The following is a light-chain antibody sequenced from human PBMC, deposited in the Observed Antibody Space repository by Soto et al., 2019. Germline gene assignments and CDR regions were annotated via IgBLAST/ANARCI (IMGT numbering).Light chain of an antibody. Sequence: DIVTMTCRASQSISSWLAWFQQKPGKAPNVLIHDASSLESGVPSRFIVSGSGTEFTLTISSLKPEDFATYYCQQYKTFWTFGQGTKVDIK. CDR1: QSISSW. CDR3: QQYKTFWT. J-gene: IGKJ1*01. CDR2: DAS. V-gene: IGKV1-5*01.